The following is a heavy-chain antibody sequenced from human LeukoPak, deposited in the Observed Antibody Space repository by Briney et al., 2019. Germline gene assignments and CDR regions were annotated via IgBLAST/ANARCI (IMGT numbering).Heavy chain of an antibody. CDR1: GYTFTSYG. CDR3: ARAHSYYYDSSGYYNDY. J-gene: IGHJ4*02. V-gene: IGHV1-69*06. D-gene: IGHD3-22*01. Sequence: SVKVSCKASGYTFTSYGISWVRQAPGQGLEWMGGIIPIFGTANYAQKFQGRVTITADKSTSTAYMELSSLRSEDTAVYYCARAHSYYYDSSGYYNDYWGQGTLVTVSS. CDR2: IIPIFGTA.